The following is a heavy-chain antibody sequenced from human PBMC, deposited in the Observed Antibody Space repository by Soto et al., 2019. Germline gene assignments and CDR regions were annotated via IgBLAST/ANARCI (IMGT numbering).Heavy chain of an antibody. J-gene: IGHJ6*02. V-gene: IGHV3-23*01. CDR2: ISGSGGST. CDR1: GFTFSSYA. Sequence: GGSLRLSCAASGFTFSSYAMSWFRQAPGKGLEWVSAISGSGGSTYYADSVKGRFTISRDNSKNTLYLQMNSLRAEDTAVYYCAKDVGAYYYYGMDVWGHGTTVTVSS. CDR3: AKDVGAYYYYGMDV. D-gene: IGHD3-16*01.